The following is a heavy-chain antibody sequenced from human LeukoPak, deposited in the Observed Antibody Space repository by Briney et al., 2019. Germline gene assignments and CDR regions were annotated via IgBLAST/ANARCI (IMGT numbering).Heavy chain of an antibody. J-gene: IGHJ5*02. CDR2: ISPKGIT. D-gene: IGHD3-3*01. CDR3: ARVPGVYFDFSIGFGSGWFDP. CDR1: GYPINIDYS. V-gene: IGHV4-38-2*02. Sequence: PSETLSLTCFVSGYPINIDYSWGWIRQSPGKGLEWIGVISPKGITYYNPSLRGRVSISPDTSKNQFSLRLGSMTATDTAMYYCARVPGVYFDFSIGFGSGWFDPWGQGILVTVSS.